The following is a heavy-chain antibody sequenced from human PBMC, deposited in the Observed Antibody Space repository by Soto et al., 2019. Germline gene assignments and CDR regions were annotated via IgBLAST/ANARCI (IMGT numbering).Heavy chain of an antibody. V-gene: IGHV1-2*04. CDR1: GYTFTGYY. CDR2: INPNSGGT. J-gene: IGHJ3*02. CDR3: ARETAVRVYYYDSSCLGI. D-gene: IGHD3-22*01. Sequence: VKVSCKASGYTFTGYYMHWVRQAPGQGLEWMGWINPNSGGTNYAQKFQGWVTMTRDTSISTAYMELSRLRSDDTAVYYCARETAVRVYYYDSSCLGIWGRGTMGAV.